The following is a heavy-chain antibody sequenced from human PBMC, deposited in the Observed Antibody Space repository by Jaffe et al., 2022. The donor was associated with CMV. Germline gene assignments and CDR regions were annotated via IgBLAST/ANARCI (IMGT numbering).Heavy chain of an antibody. CDR2: IYYSGST. CDR3: AREGGRDGSLRGYYYYYGMDV. D-gene: IGHD3-16*01. J-gene: IGHJ6*02. V-gene: IGHV4-59*01. CDR1: GGSISSYY. Sequence: QVQLQESGPGLVKPSETLSLTCTVSGGSISSYYWSWIRQPPGKGLEWIGYIYYSGSTNYNPSLKSRVTISVDTSKNQFSLKLSSVTAADTAVYYCAREGGRDGSLRGYYYYYGMDVWGQGTTVTVSS.